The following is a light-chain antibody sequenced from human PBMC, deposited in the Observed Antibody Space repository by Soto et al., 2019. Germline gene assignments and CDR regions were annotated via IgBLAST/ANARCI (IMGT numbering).Light chain of an antibody. CDR1: NVDVGGYNY. J-gene: IGLJ1*01. CDR3: ASYTIKTTYV. CDR2: EVS. Sequence: QSALTQPASVSGSPGQSITISCTGTNVDVGGYNYVSWYQHHPGKAPKLLIFEVSNRPSGVSNRFSGSKSSNTASLTISGLQSEDEADYYCASYTIKTTYVFGSGTKVTVL. V-gene: IGLV2-14*01.